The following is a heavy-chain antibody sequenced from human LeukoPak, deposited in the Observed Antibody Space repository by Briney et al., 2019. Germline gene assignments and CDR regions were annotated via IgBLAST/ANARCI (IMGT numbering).Heavy chain of an antibody. V-gene: IGHV1-46*01. D-gene: IGHD1-26*01. J-gene: IGHJ4*02. Sequence: ASVTVSCKASGYTFTSYFMHWGRQAPGQGLEWMGIINPSGGSTDYAQKFQGRVTVTRDTSTSTVYMELSSLRLEDTAVYYCAKESRASSGSSISFDYWGQGTLVTVSS. CDR1: GYTFTSYF. CDR2: INPSGGST. CDR3: AKESRASSGSSISFDY.